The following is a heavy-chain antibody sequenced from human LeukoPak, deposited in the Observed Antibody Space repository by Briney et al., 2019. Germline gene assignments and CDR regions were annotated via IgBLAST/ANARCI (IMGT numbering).Heavy chain of an antibody. CDR1: GGSFSGYY. CDR3: ARRWGVGYKIYRGIDY. D-gene: IGHD3-10*01. Sequence: SETLSLTCVVYGGSFSGYYWSWIRQPPGKGLEWIGEINHSGSTNYNPSLKSRVTISVDTSKNQFSLKLSSVTAADTAVYYCARRWGVGYKIYRGIDYWGQGTLVTFSS. CDR2: INHSGST. J-gene: IGHJ4*02. V-gene: IGHV4-34*01.